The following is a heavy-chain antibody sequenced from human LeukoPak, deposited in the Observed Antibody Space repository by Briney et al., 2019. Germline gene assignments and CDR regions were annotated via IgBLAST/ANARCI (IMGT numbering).Heavy chain of an antibody. Sequence: GGSLRLSCAASGFTFSNYEMIWVRQAPGKGLEWLSYVSVSGGATEYADSVKGRFATSRDDAKNTLYLQMNTLRAEDTAIYYCARKTDRPGAVGRDRYFDLWGRGTLVTVSS. D-gene: IGHD6-13*01. V-gene: IGHV3-48*03. CDR1: GFTFSNYE. CDR3: ARKTDRPGAVGRDRYFDL. J-gene: IGHJ2*01. CDR2: VSVSGGAT.